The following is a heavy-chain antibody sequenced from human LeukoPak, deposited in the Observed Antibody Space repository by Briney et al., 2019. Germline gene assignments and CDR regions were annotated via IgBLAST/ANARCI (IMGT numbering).Heavy chain of an antibody. D-gene: IGHD3-10*01. V-gene: IGHV1-69*05. Sequence: SVKVSCKASGGTFSSYAISWVRQAPGQGLDWMGRIIPIFGTSNYAQKFQGRVMITTDESTSTAYMELSSLRSEDTAVYYCARGRYYGSGGNYMDVWGKGTTVTVSS. CDR2: IIPIFGTS. CDR3: ARGRYYGSGGNYMDV. J-gene: IGHJ6*03. CDR1: GGTFSSYA.